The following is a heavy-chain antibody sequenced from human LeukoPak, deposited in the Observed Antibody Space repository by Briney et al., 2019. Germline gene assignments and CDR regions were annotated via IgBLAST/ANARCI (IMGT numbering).Heavy chain of an antibody. D-gene: IGHD3-22*01. J-gene: IGHJ4*02. Sequence: GGSLRLSRAASGFHVSSNYMSGVRQAPGEGLVWVSFICSGGSTYYADSVKGRFATSRDNSKNTPYLQMNSLRAEDTAVYYCARKTSGYGDFDYWGQATLVTVSS. CDR1: GFHVSSNY. V-gene: IGHV3-66*01. CDR3: ARKTSGYGDFDY. CDR2: ICSGGST.